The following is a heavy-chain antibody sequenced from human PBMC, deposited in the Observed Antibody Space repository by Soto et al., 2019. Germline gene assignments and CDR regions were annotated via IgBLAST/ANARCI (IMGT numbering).Heavy chain of an antibody. J-gene: IGHJ6*02. D-gene: IGHD6-19*01. CDR2: ISYDGSNK. Sequence: QVQLVESGGGVVQPGRSLRLSCAASGFTFSSYGMHWVRQAPGKGLEWVAVISYDGSNKYYADSVKGRFTISRDNSKNTLYLQMNSLRAEDTAVYYCAKDTTGYSSGWYTGFNYYYYGMDVWGQGTTVTVSS. V-gene: IGHV3-30*18. CDR1: GFTFSSYG. CDR3: AKDTTGYSSGWYTGFNYYYYGMDV.